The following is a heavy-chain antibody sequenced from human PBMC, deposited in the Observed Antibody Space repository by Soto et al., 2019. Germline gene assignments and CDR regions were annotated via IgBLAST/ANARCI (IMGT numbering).Heavy chain of an antibody. CDR1: GYTFTSYG. CDR3: ARDRSRSSWYGGRWFDP. D-gene: IGHD6-13*01. J-gene: IGHJ5*02. Sequence: QVQLVQSGAEVKKPGASVKVSCKASGYTFTSYGISWVRQAPGQGLEWMGWISDYNGNTNYAQKLQGRVTMTTDTSTSTAYIELRSLRSDDTAVYYCARDRSRSSWYGGRWFDPWGQGTLFTVSS. CDR2: ISDYNGNT. V-gene: IGHV1-18*01.